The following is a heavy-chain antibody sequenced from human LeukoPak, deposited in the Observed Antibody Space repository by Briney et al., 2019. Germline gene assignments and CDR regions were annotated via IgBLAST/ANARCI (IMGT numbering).Heavy chain of an antibody. CDR1: GYTFTSYG. V-gene: IGHV1-18*01. CDR2: ISAYNDNT. D-gene: IGHD2/OR15-2a*01. Sequence: ASVKVSCKASGYTFTSYGISWVRQAPGQGLEWMGWISAYNDNTNYAQKFQGRVTMTRDTSISTAYMELSRLRSDDTAVYYCARSYFSDAFDIWGQGTMVTVSS. J-gene: IGHJ3*02. CDR3: ARSYFSDAFDI.